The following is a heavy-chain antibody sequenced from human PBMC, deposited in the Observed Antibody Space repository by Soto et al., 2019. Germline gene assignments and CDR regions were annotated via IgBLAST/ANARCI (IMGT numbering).Heavy chain of an antibody. J-gene: IGHJ6*02. CDR2: IKQDGSEK. CDR1: GFTLSSYW. V-gene: IGHV3-7*01. D-gene: IGHD3-16*02. CDR3: VRALTAQVCYDFVWGGYRPKIYGMDV. Sequence: EVLLVESGGGLVQPGGSLRLSCAASGFTLSSYWMRWVRQRPGKGLEWVANIKQDGSEKYYVDSVKGRFTISRDNAKNSLYLQMNSLRDEDTAVYYCVRALTAQVCYDFVWGGYRPKIYGMDVWGQGTTVTVS.